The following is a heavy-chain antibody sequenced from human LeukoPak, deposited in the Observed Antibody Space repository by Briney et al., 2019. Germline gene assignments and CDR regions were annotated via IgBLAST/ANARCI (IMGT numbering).Heavy chain of an antibody. CDR3: AKGPYCAGTGCYSFFDL. CDR1: GYTFTAYY. CDR2: INPSSGDT. Sequence: ASVKVSCKASGYTFTAYYFHWVRQAPGQGLEWMGWINPSSGDTSYVQKFQGRVTMTRDTSISTAYLEVTSLRSDDTAVYYCAKGPYCAGTGCYSFFDLWGQGTPVTVSS. D-gene: IGHD2-21*02. V-gene: IGHV1-2*02. J-gene: IGHJ4*02.